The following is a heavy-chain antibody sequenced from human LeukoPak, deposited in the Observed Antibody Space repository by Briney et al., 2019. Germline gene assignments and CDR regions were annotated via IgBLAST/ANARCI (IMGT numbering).Heavy chain of an antibody. Sequence: SETLSLTCTVSGYSISSGYYWGWIRQPPGKGLEWIGSIYHSGSTYYNPSLKSRVTISVDTSKNQFSLKLSSVTAADTAVYYCAGYSSSWFQQTQDYWGQGTLVTVSS. D-gene: IGHD6-13*01. CDR3: AGYSSSWFQQTQDY. CDR2: IYHSGST. J-gene: IGHJ4*02. CDR1: GYSISSGYY. V-gene: IGHV4-38-2*02.